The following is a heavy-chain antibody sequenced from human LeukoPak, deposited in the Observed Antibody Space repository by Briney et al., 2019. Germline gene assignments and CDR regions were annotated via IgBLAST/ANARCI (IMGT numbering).Heavy chain of an antibody. J-gene: IGHJ3*02. CDR3: ARESRTGDAFDI. CDR2: IYSGGST. CDR1: GFTVSSNY. Sequence: GGSLRLSCAASGFTVSSNYMSWVRQAPGKGLEWVSVIYSGGSTYYADSVKGRFTISRDNSRNTLYLQMNSLRAEDTAVYYCARESRTGDAFDIWGQGTMVTVSS. V-gene: IGHV3-53*01. D-gene: IGHD7-27*01.